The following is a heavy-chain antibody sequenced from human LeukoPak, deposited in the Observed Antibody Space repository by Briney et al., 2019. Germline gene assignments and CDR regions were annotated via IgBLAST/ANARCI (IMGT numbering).Heavy chain of an antibody. CDR3: VRDKEVVTGIGWFDP. V-gene: IGHV3-74*01. CDR2: IDSDGKST. Sequence: LGGSLRLSCAASXFTFSNYWMHWVRQAPGKGLVWVSRIDSDGKSTNYADSVKGRFTISRDNAKNTLYLQMNSLRVEDTAVYYCVRDKEVVTGIGWFDPWGQGTLVTVSS. CDR1: XFTFSNYW. D-gene: IGHD2-21*02. J-gene: IGHJ5*02.